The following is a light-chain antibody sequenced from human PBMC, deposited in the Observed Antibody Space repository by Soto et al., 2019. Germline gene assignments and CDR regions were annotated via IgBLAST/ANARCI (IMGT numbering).Light chain of an antibody. CDR1: QSVGSDY. CDR2: AAS. CDR3: QQFGRSSST. J-gene: IGKJ5*01. Sequence: VLTQSPDTLSLSPGERATLSCRASQSVGSDYLAWYQQKVGRAPRLLIYAASSRATGIADRFSGTGFGTEYNLTISRLEPEDFALYYCQQFGRSSSTFGQGTRLEMK. V-gene: IGKV3-20*01.